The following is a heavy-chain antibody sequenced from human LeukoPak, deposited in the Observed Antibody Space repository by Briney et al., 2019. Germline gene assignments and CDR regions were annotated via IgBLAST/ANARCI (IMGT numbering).Heavy chain of an antibody. Sequence: PGGSLRLSCAASGFSFSHYWMTWVRQPPGKGLEWVANIKQDGSEKYYVDSVKGRFTVSRDNAKNSLYLQMNSLRAEDTAVYYCAVNSPYDYWGQGTLVTVSS. D-gene: IGHD5-18*01. CDR1: GFSFSHYW. J-gene: IGHJ4*02. CDR3: AVNSPYDY. V-gene: IGHV3-7*01. CDR2: IKQDGSEK.